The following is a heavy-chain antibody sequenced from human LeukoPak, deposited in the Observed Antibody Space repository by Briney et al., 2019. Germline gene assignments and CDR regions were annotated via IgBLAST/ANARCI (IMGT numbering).Heavy chain of an antibody. D-gene: IGHD4-17*01. CDR3: ARDMMGQGGDYDIAYYFDY. Sequence: GGSLRLSCAASGFTFNSYWMHWVRQAPGKGLVWVSRINPDGSTTSYADSVKGRFTISRDNSKNTLYLQMNSLRAEDTAVYYCARDMMGQGGDYDIAYYFDYWGQGTLVTVSS. V-gene: IGHV3-74*01. J-gene: IGHJ4*02. CDR2: INPDGSTT. CDR1: GFTFNSYW.